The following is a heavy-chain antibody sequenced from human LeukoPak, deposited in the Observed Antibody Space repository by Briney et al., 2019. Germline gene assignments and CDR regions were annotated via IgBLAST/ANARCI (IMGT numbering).Heavy chain of an antibody. Sequence: SETLSLTCTVSGASIRGSYWSWIRQSPGKGLDWIGYIGNTGATTYSPSLNSRVTISVDTSKNQVSLKLSSVTAADTAVYYCASAPRSPKIAVAVFDAFDIWGQGTVVTVSS. CDR3: ASAPRSPKIAVAVFDAFDI. V-gene: IGHV4-59*12. J-gene: IGHJ3*02. CDR1: GASIRGSY. CDR2: IGNTGAT. D-gene: IGHD6-19*01.